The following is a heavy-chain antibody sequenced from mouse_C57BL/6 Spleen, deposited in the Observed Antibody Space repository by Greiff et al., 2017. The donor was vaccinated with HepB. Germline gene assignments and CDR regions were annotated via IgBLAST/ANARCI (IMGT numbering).Heavy chain of an antibody. CDR1: GYTFTDYY. D-gene: IGHD1-1*01. J-gene: IGHJ3*01. V-gene: IGHV1-26*01. Sequence: VQLQQSGPELVKPGASVKISCKASGYTFTDYYMNWVKQSHGKSLEWIGDINPNNGGTSYNQKFKGKATLTVDKSSSTAYMELRSLTSEDSAVYYCARVDYSLFAYWGQGTLVTVSA. CDR2: INPNNGGT. CDR3: ARVDYSLFAY.